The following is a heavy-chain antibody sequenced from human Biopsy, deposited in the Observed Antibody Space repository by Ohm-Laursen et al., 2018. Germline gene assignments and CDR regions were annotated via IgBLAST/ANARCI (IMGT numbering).Heavy chain of an antibody. CDR1: EFPFSTYA. CDR2: INGGGDGT. J-gene: IGHJ4*02. V-gene: IGHV3-23*01. Sequence: SLRLSCAASEFPFSTYAMSWVRQTPGKGLEWVSSINGGGDGTFYADSVKGRFSISRDNSKNTPYLQMKSLRAEDTALYYCAKDLKWDVSADYFDFWGQGTLVTVSS. CDR3: AKDLKWDVSADYFDF. D-gene: IGHD1-26*01.